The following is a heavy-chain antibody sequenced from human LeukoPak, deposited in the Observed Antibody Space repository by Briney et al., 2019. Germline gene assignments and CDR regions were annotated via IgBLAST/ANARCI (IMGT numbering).Heavy chain of an antibody. V-gene: IGHV3-74*01. CDR3: ASQRWLQSSFDY. Sequence: GGSLRLSCAASGFTFSSYWMHWVRQAPGKGLVWVSRINSDGSSTSYADSVRGRFTISRDNAKNTLYLQMNSLRAEDTAMHYCASQRWLQSSFDYWGQGTLVTVSS. J-gene: IGHJ4*02. D-gene: IGHD5-24*01. CDR1: GFTFSSYW. CDR2: INSDGSST.